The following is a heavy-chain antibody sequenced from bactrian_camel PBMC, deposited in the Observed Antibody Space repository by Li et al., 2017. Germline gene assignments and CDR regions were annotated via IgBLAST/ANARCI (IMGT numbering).Heavy chain of an antibody. D-gene: IGHD2*01. CDR2: ILNDGSIT. V-gene: IGHV3S6*01. J-gene: IGHJ4*01. CDR1: GFTFSGYS. CDR3: AAYYSSGAPY. Sequence: HVQLVESGGGLVQPGGSLRLSCAASGFTFSGYSMIWVRQAPGKGLEWVSSILNDGSITVYADSVKGRVTISRDSAQGTVYLQMKELKSEDSALYYCAAYYSSGAPYWGQGTQVTVS.